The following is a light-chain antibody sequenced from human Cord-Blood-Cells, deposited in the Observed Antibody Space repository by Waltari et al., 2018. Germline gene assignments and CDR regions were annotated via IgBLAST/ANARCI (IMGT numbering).Light chain of an antibody. CDR2: DAS. CDR3: QQYDNLFT. Sequence: DIQMPQSPSSLSASVGDRVTITCQASQDISNYLNWYQQKPGKAPKLLIYDASNLETGVPSRFSGSGSATDFTFTISSLQPEDIATYYCQQYDNLFTFGPGTKVDIK. CDR1: QDISNY. V-gene: IGKV1-33*01. J-gene: IGKJ3*01.